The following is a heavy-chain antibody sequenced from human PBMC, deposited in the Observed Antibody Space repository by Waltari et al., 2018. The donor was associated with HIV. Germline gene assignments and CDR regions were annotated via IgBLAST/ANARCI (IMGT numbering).Heavy chain of an antibody. CDR2: INSDGNKT. V-gene: IGHV3-74*01. CDR3: ARENYYDSSGYYFRPGRTSDAFDI. J-gene: IGHJ3*02. Sequence: EVQLVESGGGLVQPGGSLRVACAASGFTLSTYWMHCVRPPPGTGLARVSRINSDGNKTSYADSVKGRFTISRDNAKNTLYLQMNSLRVEDTAVYYCARENYYDSSGYYFRPGRTSDAFDIWGQGTMVTVSS. CDR1: GFTLSTYW. D-gene: IGHD3-22*01.